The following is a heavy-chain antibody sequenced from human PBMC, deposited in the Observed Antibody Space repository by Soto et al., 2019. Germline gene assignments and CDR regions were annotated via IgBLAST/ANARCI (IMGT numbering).Heavy chain of an antibody. CDR1: GHSISSYY. V-gene: IGHV4-4*07. CDR3: ARGPYCGDECYFAY. Sequence: QVHLQELGPGLVKPSETLSLTCSVFGHSISSYYWSWIRQPAGKGLEYIGRISSSGTTNYSPSLESRVSMSVDPSKNQISLKLSSVTAADTAIYYCARGPYCGDECYFAYWGQGTLVTVSS. CDR2: ISSSGTT. J-gene: IGHJ4*02. D-gene: IGHD2-21*01.